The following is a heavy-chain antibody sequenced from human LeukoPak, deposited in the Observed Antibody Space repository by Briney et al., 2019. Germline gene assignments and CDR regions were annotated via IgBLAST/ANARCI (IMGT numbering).Heavy chain of an antibody. D-gene: IGHD1-26*01. CDR1: GGSISSGGYY. J-gene: IGHJ4*02. Sequence: SETLSLTCTVSGGSISSGGYYWSWIRQHPGKGLEWTGYIYYSGSTYYNPSLKSRVTISVDTSKNQFSLKLSSVTAADTAVYYYARDSWENGTNWGQGTLVTVSS. CDR2: IYYSGST. V-gene: IGHV4-31*03. CDR3: ARDSWENGTN.